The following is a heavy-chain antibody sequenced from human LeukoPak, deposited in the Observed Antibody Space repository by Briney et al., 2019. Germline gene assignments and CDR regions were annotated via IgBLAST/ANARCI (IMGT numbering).Heavy chain of an antibody. J-gene: IGHJ6*02. V-gene: IGHV3-53*04. CDR1: GFTFSNAW. CDR3: ARAQGDYYGMDV. CDR2: IYSGGST. Sequence: PGRSLRLSCAASGFTFSNAWMSWVRQAPGKGLEWVSVIYSGGSTYYADSVKGRFTISRHNSKNTLYLQMNSLRAEDTAVYYCARAQGDYYGMDVWGQGTTVTVSS.